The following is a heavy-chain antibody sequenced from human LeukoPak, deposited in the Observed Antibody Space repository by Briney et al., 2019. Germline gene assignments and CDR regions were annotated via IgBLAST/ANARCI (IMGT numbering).Heavy chain of an antibody. CDR1: GGSFSGYY. CDR3: ARANYRGIVVVVNYFDY. D-gene: IGHD3-22*01. J-gene: IGHJ4*02. Sequence: SETLSLTCAVYGGSFSGYYWSWIRQPPGKGLEWIGEINHSGSTNYNPSLKSRVTISVDTSKNQFSLKLSSVTAADTAVYYCARANYRGIVVVVNYFDYWGQGTLVTVSS. CDR2: INHSGST. V-gene: IGHV4-34*01.